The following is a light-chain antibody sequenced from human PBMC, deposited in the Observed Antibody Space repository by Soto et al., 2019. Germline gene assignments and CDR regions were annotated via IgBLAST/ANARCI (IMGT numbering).Light chain of an antibody. J-gene: IGKJ1*01. CDR2: EAS. V-gene: IGKV1-5*01. CDR3: QQYNTYSRT. CDR1: QSINTW. Sequence: GARVTITCRASQSINTWLAWYQQKPGKAPNLLIYEASSLESGVPSRFSGSGSGTEFTLTISSLQPGDFATYYCQQYNTYSRTFGQGTKVDI.